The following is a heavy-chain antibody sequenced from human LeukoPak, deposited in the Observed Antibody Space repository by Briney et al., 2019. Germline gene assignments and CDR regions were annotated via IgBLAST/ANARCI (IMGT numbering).Heavy chain of an antibody. Sequence: GASVKVSCKASGYTFTSYGISWVRQAPGQGLEWMGWISAYNGNTNYAQKLQGRVTMTRDTSISTAYMELSRLRSDDTAVYYCASRPEYCSSTSCYSGSGSFDYWGQGTLVTVSS. CDR1: GYTFTSYG. V-gene: IGHV1-18*01. J-gene: IGHJ4*02. CDR2: ISAYNGNT. D-gene: IGHD2-2*01. CDR3: ASRPEYCSSTSCYSGSGSFDY.